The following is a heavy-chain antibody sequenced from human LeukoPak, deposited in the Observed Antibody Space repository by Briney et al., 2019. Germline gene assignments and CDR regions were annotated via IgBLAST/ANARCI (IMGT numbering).Heavy chain of an antibody. D-gene: IGHD1-26*01. CDR1: GFTFSNYC. Sequence: GGSLTLSCAPSGFTFSNYCMHCARQSPGKGLVWVSSINGDGRTITYADSVKSRFTNSRDHAQSILYLQMSSLRIDDAVVYYCAICRYSGSCLDFWGQGSLVTVPS. CDR3: AICRYSGSCLDF. J-gene: IGHJ4*02. V-gene: IGHV3-74*01. CDR2: INGDGRTI.